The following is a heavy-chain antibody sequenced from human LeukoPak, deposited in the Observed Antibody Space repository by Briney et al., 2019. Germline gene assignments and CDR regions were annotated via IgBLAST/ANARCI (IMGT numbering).Heavy chain of an antibody. D-gene: IGHD1-26*01. CDR1: GSAFGRSW. Sequence: GGSLRLSCAASGSAFGRSWIHWVRQAPGKGLVWVSHINNDATRTTYADSVRGRFTISRDNAKNTVSLQMNSLRAEDTAVYYCASDGAYAMAVWGQGTTVTVSS. CDR2: INNDATRT. J-gene: IGHJ6*02. V-gene: IGHV3-74*01. CDR3: ASDGAYAMAV.